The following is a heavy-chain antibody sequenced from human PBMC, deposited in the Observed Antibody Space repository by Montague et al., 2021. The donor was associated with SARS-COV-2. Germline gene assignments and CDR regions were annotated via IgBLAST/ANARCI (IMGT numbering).Heavy chain of an antibody. CDR2: XXWXXXK. J-gene: IGHJ4*02. CDR3: AREYSSGVYFDY. CDR1: GFSLSTSGMC. V-gene: IGHV2-70*01. D-gene: IGHD6-19*01. Sequence: PALVKPTQTLTLTCTFSGFSLSTSGMCVSWIRQPPGKALEWLAXXXWXXXKYXSTSLKTRLTISKDTSKNQVVLTMANMDPVETATYYCAREYSSGVYFDYWGQGTLVTVSS.